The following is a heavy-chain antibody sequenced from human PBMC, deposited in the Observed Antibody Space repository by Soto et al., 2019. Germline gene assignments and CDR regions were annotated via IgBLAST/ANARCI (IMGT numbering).Heavy chain of an antibody. CDR2: IYYNGGT. CDR1: GGSISSYY. Sequence: PSETLSLTCTVSGGSISSYYWSWIRQPPGKRLEWIGYIYYNGGTNYNPSLKSRATISVDTSKNQFSLRLSTVTAADTAVYYCARHLRHWSSTSCYGTVGFDPWGLGTLVTVSS. J-gene: IGHJ5*02. V-gene: IGHV4-59*08. D-gene: IGHD2-2*01. CDR3: ARHLRHWSSTSCYGTVGFDP.